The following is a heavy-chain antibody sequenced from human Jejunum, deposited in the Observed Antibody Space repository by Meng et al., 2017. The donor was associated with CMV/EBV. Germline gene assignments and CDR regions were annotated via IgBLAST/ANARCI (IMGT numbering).Heavy chain of an antibody. Sequence: YGGSFSGYYCSWIRQSPGQGLEWIGQINHSGSASYNPSLRRRVTISEDTSKNQFSLRLTSVTAADTAIYYCARKYCGSSNCYPFDYWGQGELVTVSS. CDR2: INHSGSA. CDR3: ARKYCGSSNCYPFDY. V-gene: IGHV4-34*01. CDR1: GGSFSGYY. D-gene: IGHD2-2*01. J-gene: IGHJ4*02.